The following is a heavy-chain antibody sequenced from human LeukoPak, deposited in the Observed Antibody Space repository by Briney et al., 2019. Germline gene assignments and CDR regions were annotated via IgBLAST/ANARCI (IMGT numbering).Heavy chain of an antibody. CDR3: AKYYDKSDYYGRHDY. Sequence: GGSLRLSCAASGFSFSTYAMNWVRQAPGKGLEWVSSISVSDGSTYYADSVKGRFTIFRENSKNTVYLQMNSLRAEDTAVYYCAKYYDKSDYYGRHDYWGQGTLVTVSS. V-gene: IGHV3-23*01. CDR1: GFSFSTYA. D-gene: IGHD3-22*01. J-gene: IGHJ4*02. CDR2: ISVSDGST.